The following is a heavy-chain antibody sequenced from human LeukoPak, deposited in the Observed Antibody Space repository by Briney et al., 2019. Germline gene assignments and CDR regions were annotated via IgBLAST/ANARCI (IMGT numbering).Heavy chain of an antibody. V-gene: IGHV3-23*01. CDR2: ISGSGGST. Sequence: GGSLRLSCAASGFTFSSYAMSWVRQAPGKGLEWVSGISGSGGSTYYADSVKGRFTISRDNAKNSLYLQMNSLRAEDTAVYYCARLPVGWLQSSGFDYWGQGTLVTVSS. CDR1: GFTFSSYA. D-gene: IGHD1-26*01. J-gene: IGHJ4*02. CDR3: ARLPVGWLQSSGFDY.